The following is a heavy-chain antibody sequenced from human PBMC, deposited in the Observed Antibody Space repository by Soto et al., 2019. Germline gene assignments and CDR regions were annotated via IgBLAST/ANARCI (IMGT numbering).Heavy chain of an antibody. V-gene: IGHV4-59*01. D-gene: IGHD3-16*01. CDR2: LHYSGSD. Sequence: SETLSLTCTVSGASMSDYYGSWIRQSPGKGLEHIGYLHYSGSDNYNPSLKSRVTLSMDRSKNQFSLRLSSVTAADTAIYYCARSGHSFAGAVWGQGILVTVSS. J-gene: IGHJ4*02. CDR3: ARSGHSFAGAV. CDR1: GASMSDYY.